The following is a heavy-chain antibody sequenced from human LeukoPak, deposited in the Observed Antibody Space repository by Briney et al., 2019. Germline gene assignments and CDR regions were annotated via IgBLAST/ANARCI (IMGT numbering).Heavy chain of an antibody. V-gene: IGHV1-46*01. D-gene: IGHD6-19*01. Sequence: ASVKVSCKASGYTFTSYYMHWLGQSPGHGREWMGIINPSGGSTSYAQKFQGRVTVTRDTSPRTLYLEMGSGRSEDTAVYYCGRDRDGSGWFDFWGQGTLVTVSS. CDR2: INPSGGST. CDR1: GYTFTSYY. CDR3: GRDRDGSGWFDF. J-gene: IGHJ4*02.